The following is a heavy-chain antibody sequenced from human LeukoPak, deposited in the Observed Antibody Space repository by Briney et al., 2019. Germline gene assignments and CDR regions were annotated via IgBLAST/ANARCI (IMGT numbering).Heavy chain of an antibody. CDR2: ISAYNGNT. CDR3: ARVDDYVWGSYRPFDY. CDR1: GYTFTSYG. D-gene: IGHD3-16*02. J-gene: IGHJ4*02. V-gene: IGHV1-18*01. Sequence: ASVKVSCKASGYTFTSYGISWVRQAPGQGLEWMGWISAYNGNTNYAQKLKGRVTMTTDTSTSTAYMELRSLRSDDTAVYYCARVDDYVWGSYRPFDYWGQGTLVTVSS.